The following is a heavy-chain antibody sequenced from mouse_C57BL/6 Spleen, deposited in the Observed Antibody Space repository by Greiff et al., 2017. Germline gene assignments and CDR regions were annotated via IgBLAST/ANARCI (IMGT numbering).Heavy chain of an antibody. CDR1: GYSFTGYV. Sequence: VQLQQPGPELVKPGDSVKISCKASGYSFTGYVMTWVMQSHGKGLEWIGRINPYDGDTSYKQQFKGKATLTVDKSSITPHMQLRSLTSEDSSVYYCARGEVYYYGSSDYWGQGTSLTVSS. J-gene: IGHJ2*02. CDR3: ARGEVYYYGSSDY. D-gene: IGHD1-1*01. CDR2: INPYDGDT. V-gene: IGHV1-20*01.